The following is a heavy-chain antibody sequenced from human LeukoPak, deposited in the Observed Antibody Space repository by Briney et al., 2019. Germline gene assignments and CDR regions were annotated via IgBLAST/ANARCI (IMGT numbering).Heavy chain of an antibody. CDR1: GYTFTSYY. V-gene: IGHV1-46*01. J-gene: IGHJ5*02. D-gene: IGHD3-22*01. CDR2: INPSGGST. CDR3: ARDLYDSSGYSGWFDP. Sequence: ASVKVSCKASGYTFTSYYMHWVRQAPGQGLEWMGIINPSGGSTSYAQKFQGRVTMTRDTSTSTVYMELSSLRSEDTAVYYCARDLYDSSGYSGWFDPWGQGTLVTVSS.